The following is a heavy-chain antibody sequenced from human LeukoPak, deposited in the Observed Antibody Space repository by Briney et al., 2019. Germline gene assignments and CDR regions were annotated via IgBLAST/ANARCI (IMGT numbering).Heavy chain of an antibody. CDR1: GGTFSSYA. CDR2: IIPIFGTA. CDR3: ARHRWITIFGVVTHYGMDV. Sequence: ASVKVSCKASGGTFSSYAISWVRQAPGQGLEWMGGIIPIFGTANYAQKFQGRVTITADESTSTAYMELSSLRSEDTAVYYCARHRWITIFGVVTHYGMDVWGQGTTVTVSS. D-gene: IGHD3-3*01. V-gene: IGHV1-69*13. J-gene: IGHJ6*02.